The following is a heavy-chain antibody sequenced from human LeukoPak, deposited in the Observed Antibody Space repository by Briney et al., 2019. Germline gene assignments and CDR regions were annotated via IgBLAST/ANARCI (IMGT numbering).Heavy chain of an antibody. CDR1: GFTFSSYA. CDR2: ISYDGSNK. D-gene: IGHD3-9*01. V-gene: IGHV3-30-3*01. J-gene: IGHJ4*02. Sequence: GGSLRLSCAASGFTFSSYAMHWVRQAPGKGLEWVAVISYDGSNKYYADSVKGRFTISRDNSKNSLYLQMNSLRAEDTAVYYCAKVYHYDILTGYYNGLFDYWGQGTLVTVSS. CDR3: AKVYHYDILTGYYNGLFDY.